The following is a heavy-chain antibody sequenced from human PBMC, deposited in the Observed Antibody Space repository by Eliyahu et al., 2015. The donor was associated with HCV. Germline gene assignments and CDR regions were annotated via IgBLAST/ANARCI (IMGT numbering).Heavy chain of an antibody. CDR2: INTGNGDT. D-gene: IGHD3-9*01. CDR3: AKVLTGRYDDY. Sequence: QVQLEQSGAEVKKPGASVKVSCKASGYSFTNDPMHWVRQAPGQRLEWMGWINTGNGDTEYSQKFQGRVTITRDTSASTVYMELSSLRSEDTAMYYCAKVLTGRYDDYWGQGTLVTVS. CDR1: GYSFTNDP. J-gene: IGHJ4*02. V-gene: IGHV1-3*04.